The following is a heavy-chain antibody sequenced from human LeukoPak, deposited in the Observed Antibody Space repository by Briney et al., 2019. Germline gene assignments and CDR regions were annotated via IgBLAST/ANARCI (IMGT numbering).Heavy chain of an antibody. J-gene: IGHJ4*02. CDR1: GYTFTSYD. V-gene: IGHV1-2*02. CDR3: ARGLKIAVAGTDY. Sequence: ASVKVSCKASGYTFTSYDINWVRQAPGQGLEWMGWINPNSGGTNYAQKFQGRVTMTRDTSISTAYMELSRLRSDDTAVYYCARGLKIAVAGTDYWGQGTLVTVSS. CDR2: INPNSGGT. D-gene: IGHD6-19*01.